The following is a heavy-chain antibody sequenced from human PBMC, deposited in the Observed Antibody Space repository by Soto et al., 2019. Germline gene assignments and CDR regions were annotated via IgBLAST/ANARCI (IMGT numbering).Heavy chain of an antibody. CDR2: IYYSGST. V-gene: IGHV4-59*08. D-gene: IGHD3-22*01. CDR3: ARHRFYYDISGLFHFDN. Sequence: SSETLSLTCTVSGGSISSYYWSWIRQPPGKGLEWIGYIYYSGSTNYNPSLNGRVTISVDTSKSQFSLKLSSVTAADTAVYYCARHRFYYDISGLFHFDNWGQGALVTVSS. J-gene: IGHJ4*02. CDR1: GGSISSYY.